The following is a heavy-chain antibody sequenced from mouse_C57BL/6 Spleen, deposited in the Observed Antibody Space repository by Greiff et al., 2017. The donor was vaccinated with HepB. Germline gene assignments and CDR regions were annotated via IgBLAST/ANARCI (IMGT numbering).Heavy chain of an antibody. V-gene: IGHV1-50*01. Sequence: QVQLQQPGAELVKPGASVKLSCKASGYTFTSYWMQWVKQRPGQGLEWIGEIDPSDSYTNYNQKFKGKATVTVDTSSSTAYMQLSSLTSEDSEVYYCARRATVVATDAYWGQGTLVTVSA. D-gene: IGHD1-1*01. CDR3: ARRATVVATDAY. CDR1: GYTFTSYW. J-gene: IGHJ3*01. CDR2: IDPSDSYT.